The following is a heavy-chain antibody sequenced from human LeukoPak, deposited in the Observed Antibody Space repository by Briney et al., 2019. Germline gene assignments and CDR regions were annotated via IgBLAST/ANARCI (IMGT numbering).Heavy chain of an antibody. CDR2: INHSGST. Sequence: SETLSLTCAVYGGSFSGYYWSWIRQPPGKGLEWIGEINHSGSTNYNPSLKGRVTISIDTSTSQFSLELRSVTAADTAVYFCARGPLYTESFARTWFDAWGRGTVVTVSS. V-gene: IGHV4-34*01. CDR3: ARGPLYTESFARTWFDA. CDR1: GGSFSGYY. J-gene: IGHJ5*02. D-gene: IGHD1-26*01.